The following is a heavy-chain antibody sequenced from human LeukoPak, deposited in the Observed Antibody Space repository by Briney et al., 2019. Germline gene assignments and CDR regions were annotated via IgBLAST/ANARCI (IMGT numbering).Heavy chain of an antibody. Sequence: GGSLRLSCEASGFTFSAYAMTWVRQAPGRGLEWVSSNGSDNKPHYSESVKGRFAISRDNSKNTLYLQMNSLRAEDTAVYYCARGRWGAADGNYYYYGMDVWGQGTTVTVSS. CDR2: NGSDNKP. CDR3: ARGRWGAADGNYYYYGMDV. J-gene: IGHJ6*02. V-gene: IGHV3-23*05. D-gene: IGHD6-13*01. CDR1: GFTFSAYA.